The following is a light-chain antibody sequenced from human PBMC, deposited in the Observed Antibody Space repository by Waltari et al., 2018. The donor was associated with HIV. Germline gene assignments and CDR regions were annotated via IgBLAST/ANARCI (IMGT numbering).Light chain of an antibody. Sequence: QYALTQPPSVSGAPGQSVTISCSGHSFNIGAGFDVRWYHRVPGAAPKLLISGSTNRPSGVPDRFSGSTSGASASLTISELQTEDEGDYFCQSYDNSPSAWVFGTGTTLTVL. J-gene: IGLJ3*02. CDR3: QSYDNSPSAWV. V-gene: IGLV1-40*01. CDR2: GST. CDR1: SFNIGAGFD.